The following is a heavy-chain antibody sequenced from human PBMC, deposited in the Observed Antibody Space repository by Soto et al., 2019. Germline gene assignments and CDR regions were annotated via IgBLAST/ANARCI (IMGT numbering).Heavy chain of an antibody. CDR2: ISSSSSYI. CDR3: ARGGREAASLYYYYGMDV. D-gene: IGHD2-15*01. CDR1: GFTFSSYA. V-gene: IGHV3-21*01. J-gene: IGHJ6*02. Sequence: SGGSRRLSCGASGFTFSSYAMNWVRQAPGTGLEWVSSISSSSSYIYYADSVKGRFTISRDNAKNSLYLQMNSLRAEDTAVYYCARGGREAASLYYYYGMDVWGQGTTVTVSS.